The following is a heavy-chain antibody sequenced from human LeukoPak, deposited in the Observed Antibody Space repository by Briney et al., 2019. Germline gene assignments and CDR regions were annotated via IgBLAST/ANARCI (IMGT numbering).Heavy chain of an antibody. Sequence: SETLSLTCTVSGGPISSYYWSWIRQPPGKGLEWIGYISYSGSTNYNPSLKSRVTISVDTSKNQFSLKLTSVTAADTAVYFCARHYPPDYTFDCWGQGTLVTVSS. CDR3: ARHYPPDYTFDC. CDR2: ISYSGST. J-gene: IGHJ4*02. CDR1: GGPISSYY. V-gene: IGHV4-59*08. D-gene: IGHD4-11*01.